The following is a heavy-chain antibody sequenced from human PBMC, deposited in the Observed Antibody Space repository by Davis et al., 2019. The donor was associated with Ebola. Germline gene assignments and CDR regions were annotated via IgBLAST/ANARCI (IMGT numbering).Heavy chain of an antibody. V-gene: IGHV1-69*04. Sequence: AASVKVSCKASGGTFSTYDINWVRQAPGQGLKWMGRIIPMVGTATYAQKFQGRVTITADKSTSTAYMEMSGLRSEDTAVYYCARDLGRYDDHWGQGTLVTVSS. J-gene: IGHJ4*02. CDR3: ARDLGRYDDH. CDR2: IIPMVGTA. CDR1: GGTFSTYD. D-gene: IGHD1-26*01.